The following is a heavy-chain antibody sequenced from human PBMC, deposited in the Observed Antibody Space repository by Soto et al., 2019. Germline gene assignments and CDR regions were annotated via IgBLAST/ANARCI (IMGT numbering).Heavy chain of an antibody. Sequence: PGRPLRLSWAASGFTFSSYAMSWVRQAPEKGLEWVSAISGSGGSTYYADSVKGRFTNSRDNSKNTLYLQMNSLRAENTAENNCENFLRGTVQVSAFGGNRSFD. CDR2: ISGSGGST. J-gene: IGHJ2*01. CDR3: ENFLRGTVQVSAFGGNRSFD. D-gene: IGHD3-10*01. CDR1: GFTFSSYA. V-gene: IGHV3-23*01.